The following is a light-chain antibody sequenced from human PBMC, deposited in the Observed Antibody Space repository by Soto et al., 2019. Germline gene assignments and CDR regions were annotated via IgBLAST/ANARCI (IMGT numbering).Light chain of an antibody. V-gene: IGKV3-11*01. Sequence: EILLTQSPATLSLSPGERAALSCRAIQSISTYLAWYQQKPGQAPRLFIYDASNGATGTPDRFIGSGSGTDFTLTISRLEPEDFAVYYCQYYDKLAKAITFGQGTRLEI. CDR2: DAS. CDR1: QSISTY. CDR3: QYYDKLAKAIT. J-gene: IGKJ5*01.